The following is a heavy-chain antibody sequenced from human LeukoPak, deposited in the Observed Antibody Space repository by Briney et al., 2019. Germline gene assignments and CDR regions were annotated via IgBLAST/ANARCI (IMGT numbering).Heavy chain of an antibody. CDR1: GYTFTSYY. D-gene: IGHD5-24*01. J-gene: IGHJ3*02. CDR3: ARIRDGYNDAYDI. V-gene: IGHV1-46*01. Sequence: ASVKVSCKASGYTFTSYYVHLVRQAPGQGFEWMAIINPSDGSTTNSQKFQGRVTMTRDTSTSTVYMELSGLRSEDTALYYCARIRDGYNDAYDIWGQGTMVTVSS. CDR2: INPSDGST.